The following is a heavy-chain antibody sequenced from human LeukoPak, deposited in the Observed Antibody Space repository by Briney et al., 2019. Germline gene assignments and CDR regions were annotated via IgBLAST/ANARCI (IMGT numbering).Heavy chain of an antibody. V-gene: IGHV3-53*01. CDR3: ARTPYYDSSGYQLYFDY. Sequence: PGGSLRLSCAASGFTVSSNYMSWVRQAPGKGLEWVSVIYSGGSTYYADSVKGRFTISRDNSKNTLYLQMNSLRAEDTAVYYCARTPYYDSSGYQLYFDYWGQGTLVTVSS. D-gene: IGHD3-22*01. J-gene: IGHJ4*02. CDR2: IYSGGST. CDR1: GFTVSSNY.